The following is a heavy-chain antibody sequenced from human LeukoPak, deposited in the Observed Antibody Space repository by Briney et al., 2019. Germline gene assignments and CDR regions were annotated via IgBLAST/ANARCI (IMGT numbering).Heavy chain of an antibody. V-gene: IGHV1-2*02. CDR3: ARGPPEYCSGGSCYSGRNWFDP. CDR2: INPNNGGA. J-gene: IGHJ5*02. CDR1: GYIFSGYY. Sequence: EASVKVSCKASGYIFSGYYIHWVRQAPGQGFEWMGWINPNNGGADYAQKFQGRVTMTRDTSISTAYMALSRLRSDDTALYYCARGPPEYCSGGSCYSGRNWFDPWGQGTLVTVSS. D-gene: IGHD2-15*01.